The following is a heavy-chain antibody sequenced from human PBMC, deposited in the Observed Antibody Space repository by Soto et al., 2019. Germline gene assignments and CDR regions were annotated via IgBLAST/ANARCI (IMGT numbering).Heavy chain of an antibody. CDR3: ARDVLREPIQLWLRDYYYYYGMDV. V-gene: IGHV1-69*13. CDR1: GGTFSSYA. J-gene: IGHJ6*02. CDR2: IIPIFGTA. Sequence: SVKVSCKASGGTFSSYAISWVRQAPGQGLEWMGGIIPIFGTANYAQKFQGRVTITADESTSTAYMELSSLRSEDTAVYYCARDVLREPIQLWLRDYYYYYGMDVWGQGTTVTVSS. D-gene: IGHD5-18*01.